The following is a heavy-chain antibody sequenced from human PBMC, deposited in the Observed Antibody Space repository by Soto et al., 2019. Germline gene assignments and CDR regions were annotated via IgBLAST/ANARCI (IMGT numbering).Heavy chain of an antibody. Sequence: QVQLQESGPGLVKPSETLSLTCSVSGDSITSYYWNWIRQPPGKGLEWIGYFSYSGTTNYNPSLKSRITISADTSKNQFFLKLSSVTAADTAVYYCRRHLFSDVSGQGTTVTVSS. D-gene: IGHD2-21*01. V-gene: IGHV4-59*08. CDR1: GDSITSYY. J-gene: IGHJ6*02. CDR2: FSYSGTT. CDR3: RRHLFSDV.